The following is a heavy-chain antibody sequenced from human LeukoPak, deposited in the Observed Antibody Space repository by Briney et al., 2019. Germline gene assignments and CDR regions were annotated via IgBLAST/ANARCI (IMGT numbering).Heavy chain of an antibody. J-gene: IGHJ6*03. V-gene: IGHV3-30*02. CDR3: ATFGFRGAGYMDV. CDR1: GFTFSSYG. CDR2: IRYDGSNK. D-gene: IGHD3-10*01. Sequence: PGGSLRLSCAASGFTFSSYGMHWVRQAPGKGLEWVAFIRYDGSNKYYADSVKGRFTISRDNSKNTLYLQMNSLRAEDTAVYYCATFGFRGAGYMDVWGKGTTVTISS.